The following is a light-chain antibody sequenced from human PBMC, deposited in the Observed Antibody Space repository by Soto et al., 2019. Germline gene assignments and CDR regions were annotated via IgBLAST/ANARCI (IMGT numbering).Light chain of an antibody. CDR2: GAS. Sequence: ETGLTQSPGTLSLSPGERAILSCRASQSVNSIHLAWYQQKPGQPPRLLIYGASNRATGIPDRFSGSGSGTDFTLTISRLEPEDFAVYYCQQFGSSPWPFGQGTKVEIK. CDR3: QQFGSSPWP. CDR1: QSVNSIH. J-gene: IGKJ1*01. V-gene: IGKV3-20*01.